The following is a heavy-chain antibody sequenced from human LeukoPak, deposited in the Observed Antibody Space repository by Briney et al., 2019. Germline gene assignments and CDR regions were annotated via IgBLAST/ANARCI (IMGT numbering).Heavy chain of an antibody. Sequence: GASVKVSCKASVGTFSSYTISWVRQAPGLGLEWMGRIIPILGIANYAQKFQGRVTITADKSTSKAYMELSSLRSEDTAVYYCARRTVTFRFDYWGQGTLVTVSS. CDR1: VGTFSSYT. V-gene: IGHV1-69*02. CDR2: IIPILGIA. J-gene: IGHJ4*02. D-gene: IGHD4-17*01. CDR3: ARRTVTFRFDY.